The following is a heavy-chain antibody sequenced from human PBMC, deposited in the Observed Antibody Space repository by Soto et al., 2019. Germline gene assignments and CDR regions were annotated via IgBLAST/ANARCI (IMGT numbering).Heavy chain of an antibody. CDR2: ITSGSSYI. Sequence: GGSLRRSCAASGYTFRRYNMNWVRPAPGKRQEWVSSITSGSSYIYDADSVKGRFTISRDNAKNSLYLQMNSLRAEDTAVYYCARDYYDILTGYPYYMDVWGKGTTVTVSS. D-gene: IGHD3-9*01. CDR1: GYTFRRYN. J-gene: IGHJ6*03. CDR3: ARDYYDILTGYPYYMDV. V-gene: IGHV3-21*01.